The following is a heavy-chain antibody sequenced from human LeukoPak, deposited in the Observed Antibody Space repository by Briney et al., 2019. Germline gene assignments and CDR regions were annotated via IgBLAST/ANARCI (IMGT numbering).Heavy chain of an antibody. CDR3: ARDRVAAAGYYFDY. CDR2: IYYSGST. D-gene: IGHD6-13*01. J-gene: IGHJ4*02. CDR1: GGSISSGGYY. V-gene: IGHV4-31*03. Sequence: PSETLSLTCTVSGGSISSGGYYWSWIRQHPGKGLEWIGYIYYSGSTYYNPSLKSRVTISVDTSKNQFSLKLSSVTAADTAVYYCARDRVAAAGYYFDYRGQGTLVTVSS.